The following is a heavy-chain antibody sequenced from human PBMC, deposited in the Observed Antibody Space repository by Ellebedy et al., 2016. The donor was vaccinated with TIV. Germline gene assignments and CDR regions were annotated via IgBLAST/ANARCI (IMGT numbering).Heavy chain of an antibody. CDR3: ARGMRVMSYYYGMDV. Sequence: GESLKISCAASGFTFSSYAMSWVRQAPGKGLEWVSAISGSGGSTYYADAVKGRFTISRDNSKNTLYLHMNSLRAEDTAVYHCARGMRVMSYYYGMDVWGQGTTVTVSS. V-gene: IGHV3-23*01. CDR1: GFTFSSYA. D-gene: IGHD3-16*01. CDR2: ISGSGGST. J-gene: IGHJ6*02.